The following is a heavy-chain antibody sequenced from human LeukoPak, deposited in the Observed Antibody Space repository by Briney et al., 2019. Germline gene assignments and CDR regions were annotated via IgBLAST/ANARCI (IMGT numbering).Heavy chain of an antibody. CDR1: GGSISSGGYY. Sequence: PSETLSLTCTVSGGSISSGGYYWSWIRQHPGKGLEWIGYIYYSGSTYYNPSLKSRVTISVDTSKNQFSLKLSSVTAADTAVYYCARVETVVTSFDYWSQGTLVTVSS. D-gene: IGHD4-23*01. V-gene: IGHV4-31*03. CDR2: IYYSGST. J-gene: IGHJ4*02. CDR3: ARVETVVTSFDY.